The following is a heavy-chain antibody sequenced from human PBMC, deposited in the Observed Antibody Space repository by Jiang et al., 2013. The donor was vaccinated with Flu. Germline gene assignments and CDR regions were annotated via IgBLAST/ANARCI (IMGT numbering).Heavy chain of an antibody. D-gene: IGHD2-2*01. V-gene: IGHV2-5*02. CDR2: IYWDDDK. Sequence: KPTQTLTLTCTFSGFSLSTTEVGAGWIRQPPGKALEWLALIYWDDDKRYSPSLKSRLTITKDTSKNQVVLTMTNMDPVDTATYYCAHTPHLCTTNCYVHNWFDPWGPGNPGHRLL. CDR1: GFSLSTTEVG. CDR3: AHTPHLCTTNCYVHNWFDP. J-gene: IGHJ5*02.